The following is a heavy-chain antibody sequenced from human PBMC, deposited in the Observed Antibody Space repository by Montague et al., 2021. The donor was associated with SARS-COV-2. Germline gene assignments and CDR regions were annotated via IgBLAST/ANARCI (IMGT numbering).Heavy chain of an antibody. D-gene: IGHD4-23*01. V-gene: IGHV3-53*01. CDR1: GFTVSSNY. CDR3: ARDAGGNFPTSFDY. Sequence: SLRLSCAAPGFTVSSNYMSWVRQAPGKGLEWVSVIYSGGSTYYADSVKGRFTISRDKSKKTLYLQMNRLRAEDTAVYYCARDAGGNFPTSFDYWGQGTLVTVSS. J-gene: IGHJ4*02. CDR2: IYSGGST.